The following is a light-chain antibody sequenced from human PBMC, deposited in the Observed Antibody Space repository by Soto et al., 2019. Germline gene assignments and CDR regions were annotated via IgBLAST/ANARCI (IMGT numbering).Light chain of an antibody. Sequence: DIQMTQSPSTLSASVGDRVTITCRASQSLSSWLAWYQQKPGTAPRLLIYKAASLESGVPSRFSGSGSGTEFTLTISSLQPEDFATYYCQQYNTYPLTFGGGTKVEIK. J-gene: IGKJ4*01. V-gene: IGKV1-5*03. CDR3: QQYNTYPLT. CDR1: QSLSSW. CDR2: KAA.